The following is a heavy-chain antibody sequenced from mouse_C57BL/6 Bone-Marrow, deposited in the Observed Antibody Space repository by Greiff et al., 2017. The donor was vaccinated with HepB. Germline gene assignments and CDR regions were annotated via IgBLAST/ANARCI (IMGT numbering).Heavy chain of an antibody. CDR2: IRNKANGYTT. J-gene: IGHJ2*01. V-gene: IGHV7-3*01. Sequence: EVKLVESGGGLVQPGGSLSLSCAASGFTFTDYYMSWVRQPPGKALEWLGFIRNKANGYTTEYSASVKARFTISRDNSQSILYRQINALRAKDSATYYGARYPLYYYGSSWYFDYWGQGTTLTVSS. CDR1: GFTFTDYY. D-gene: IGHD1-1*01. CDR3: ARYPLYYYGSSWYFDY.